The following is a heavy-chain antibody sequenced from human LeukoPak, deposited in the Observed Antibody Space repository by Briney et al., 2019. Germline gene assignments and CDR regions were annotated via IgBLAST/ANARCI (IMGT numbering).Heavy chain of an antibody. CDR3: ARDREDVVAYGGVDY. CDR1: GFTFSSYW. D-gene: IGHD5-12*01. J-gene: IGHJ4*02. CDR2: IKQDGSEK. Sequence: PGGSLRLSCAASGFTFSSYWMSWVRQAPGKGLEWVANIKQDGSEKYYVDSVKGRFTISRDNAKNSPYLQMNSLRAEDTAVCSCARDREDVVAYGGVDYCGGGTLVTVSS. V-gene: IGHV3-7*01.